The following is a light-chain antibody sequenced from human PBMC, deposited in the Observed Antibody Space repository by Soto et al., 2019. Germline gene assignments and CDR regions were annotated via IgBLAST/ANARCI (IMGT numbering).Light chain of an antibody. J-gene: IGKJ4*01. CDR2: AAS. Sequence: DIQVTQHPSSLSASVGDRVTITCRASQGIKNYLAWYQQKPGETPKLLIYAASTLESGIPPRFSGSGSGTDFTLTIHNLQPEDVATYYCQRYYNAPFTFGGGTKVEIK. CDR1: QGIKNY. V-gene: IGKV1-27*01. CDR3: QRYYNAPFT.